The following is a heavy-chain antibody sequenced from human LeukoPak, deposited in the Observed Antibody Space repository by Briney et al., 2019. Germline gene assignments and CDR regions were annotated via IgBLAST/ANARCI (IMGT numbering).Heavy chain of an antibody. V-gene: IGHV3-48*03. CDR3: ARYNYDSSGLGDAFDI. CDR1: GFTFSSYE. CDR2: ISSSGSTI. Sequence: GGSLRLSCAASGFTFSSYEMNWVRQAPGKGLEWVSYISSSGSTIYYADSVKGRFTISRDNAKNSLYLQMNSLRAEDTAVYYCARYNYDSSGLGDAFDIWGQGTMVTVSS. J-gene: IGHJ3*02. D-gene: IGHD3-22*01.